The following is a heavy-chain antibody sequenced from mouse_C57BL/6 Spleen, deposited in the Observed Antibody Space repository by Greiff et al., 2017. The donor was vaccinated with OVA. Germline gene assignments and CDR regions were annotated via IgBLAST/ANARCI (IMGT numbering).Heavy chain of an antibody. V-gene: IGHV5-17*01. J-gene: IGHJ3*01. Sequence: EVKVVESGGGLVKPGGSLKLSCAASGFTFSDYGMHWVRQAPEKGLEWVAYISSGSSTIYYADTVKGRFTISRDNAKNTLFLQRTSLRSEDTAMYYCARHFDYDYESPFAYWGQGTLVTVSA. D-gene: IGHD2-4*01. CDR1: GFTFSDYG. CDR3: ARHFDYDYESPFAY. CDR2: ISSGSSTI.